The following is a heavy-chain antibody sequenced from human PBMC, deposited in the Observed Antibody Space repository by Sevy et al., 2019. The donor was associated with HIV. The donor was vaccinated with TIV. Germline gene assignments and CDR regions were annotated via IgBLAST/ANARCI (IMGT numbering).Heavy chain of an antibody. V-gene: IGHV4-61*02. CDR2: IYTSGST. Sequence: SETLSLTCTVSGGSISSGSYYWSWIRQPAGKGLEWIGRIYTSGSTNYNPSLKSRVTMSVDTSKNQFSLKLSSVTAADTAVYYGAREPRFDYDSSGYYYAPIDYWGQGTLVTVSS. J-gene: IGHJ4*02. D-gene: IGHD3-22*01. CDR1: GGSISSGSYY. CDR3: AREPRFDYDSSGYYYAPIDY.